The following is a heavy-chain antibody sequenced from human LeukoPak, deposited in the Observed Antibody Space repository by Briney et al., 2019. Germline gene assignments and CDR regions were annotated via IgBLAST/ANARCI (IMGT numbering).Heavy chain of an antibody. J-gene: IGHJ4*02. CDR1: GFTFSDYN. V-gene: IGHV3-21*01. D-gene: IGHD4-23*01. CDR2: ISSSDRSYM. Sequence: GGSLRLSCAASGFTFSDYNMNWVRQAPGKGLEWVSTISSSDRSYMYYADSVKGRFTISRDNARNSLYLQMNSLRVGDTAVYYCARAPPDYGGSWDYWGQGTLVTVSS. CDR3: ARAPPDYGGSWDY.